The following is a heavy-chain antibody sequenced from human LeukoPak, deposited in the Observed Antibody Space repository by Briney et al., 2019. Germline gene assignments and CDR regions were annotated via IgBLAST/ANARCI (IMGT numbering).Heavy chain of an antibody. D-gene: IGHD3-10*01. Sequence: SGGSLRLSCAASGFTFRTYAMSWVRQAPGKGLEWVTAIRDSGDSTYYADSVKGRFTISRDNSKNTLYLQMNNLRAEDTAVYYCAKDRTGVAGVTVWAFDIWGQGTMVTVSS. CDR3: AKDRTGVAGVTVWAFDI. J-gene: IGHJ3*02. V-gene: IGHV3-23*01. CDR1: GFTFRTYA. CDR2: IRDSGDST.